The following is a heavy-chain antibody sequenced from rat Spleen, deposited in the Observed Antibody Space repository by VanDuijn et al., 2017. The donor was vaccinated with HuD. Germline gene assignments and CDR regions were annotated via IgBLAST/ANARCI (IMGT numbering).Heavy chain of an antibody. CDR2: IRSGGST. CDR1: GFSLTSYY. D-gene: IGHD1-11*01. V-gene: IGHV2-65*01. Sequence: QVQLKETGPGLVQPTQTLSITCTVSGFSLTSYYMQWVRQTPGKGLEWMGFIRSGGSTEYNSEFKSRLSISRDTSKNQVFLKMNSLQTEDTAIYFCTRAGYGGYTAWGQGVMVTVSA. J-gene: IGHJ2*01. CDR3: TRAGYGGYTA.